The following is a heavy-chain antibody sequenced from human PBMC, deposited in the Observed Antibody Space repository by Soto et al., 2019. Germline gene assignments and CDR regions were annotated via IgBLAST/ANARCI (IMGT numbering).Heavy chain of an antibody. D-gene: IGHD3-10*01. Sequence: QVQLVDSGVGLVKPGGSLRLSCAASGFTFSDYYMSWIREAPGKGLEWVSYISSSSSYTNYAESVKGRFTISRDNVKNSLYLQMTSLRAEDTAVYYCARSLWSQEVDYWGQGTLVTVSS. CDR3: ARSLWSQEVDY. J-gene: IGHJ4*02. V-gene: IGHV3-11*06. CDR1: GFTFSDYY. CDR2: ISSSSSYT.